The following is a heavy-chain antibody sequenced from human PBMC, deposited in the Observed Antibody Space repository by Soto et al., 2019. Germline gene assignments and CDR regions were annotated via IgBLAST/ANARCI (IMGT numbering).Heavy chain of an antibody. J-gene: IGHJ4*02. CDR1: GGSISSSSYY. Sequence: QLQLQESGPGLVKPSETLSLTCTVSGGSISSSSYYWGWIRQPPGKGLEWIGSIYYSGSTYYNPSLKIRVTISVDTSKNQFSLKLSSVTAADTAVYYCARVSGSKRRFDYWGQGTLVTVSS. CDR3: ARVSGSKRRFDY. V-gene: IGHV4-39*01. CDR2: IYYSGST. D-gene: IGHD1-26*01.